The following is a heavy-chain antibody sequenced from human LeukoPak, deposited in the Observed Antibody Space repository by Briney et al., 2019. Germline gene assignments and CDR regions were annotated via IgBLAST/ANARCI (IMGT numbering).Heavy chain of an antibody. D-gene: IGHD1-26*01. V-gene: IGHV3-23*01. J-gene: IGHJ4*02. CDR1: GFTFSSHA. CDR3: AKSRSGSCYWDTDY. CDR2: ISGSGGST. Sequence: PGGSLRLSCAASGFTFSSHAMSWVRQAPGKGLEWASVISGSGGSTYYADSVKGRFTISRDNSKNTLYLQMNSLRAEDTAVYYCAKSRSGSCYWDTDYWGQGTLVTVSS.